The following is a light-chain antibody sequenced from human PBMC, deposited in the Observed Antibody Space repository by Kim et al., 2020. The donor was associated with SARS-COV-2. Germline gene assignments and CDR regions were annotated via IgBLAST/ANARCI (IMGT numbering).Light chain of an antibody. V-gene: IGKV3-20*01. J-gene: IGKJ4*01. CDR3: QQYGALVT. CDR2: GAS. Sequence: SLSPGERATLSCRASQSVISNYLAWYQQKPGQAPRLLIYGASNRATGIPDRFGGSGSGTEFTLTISRLEPEDFAVYYCQQYGALVTFGGGTKLEI. CDR1: QSVISNY.